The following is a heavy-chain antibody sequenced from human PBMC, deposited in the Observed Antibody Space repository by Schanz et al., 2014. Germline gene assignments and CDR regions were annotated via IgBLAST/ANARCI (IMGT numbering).Heavy chain of an antibody. CDR3: ARGRGFYDY. Sequence: QVQLVQSGAEVKKPGASVKVSCKASGYTFISYGIKWVRQAPGQGLEWMGWISAYNGHTDYAQKFQGRVTNTADKSTSTAYMDLSSLRPEDTAVHYCARGRGFYDYWGQGTLVNVSS. CDR1: GYTFISYG. D-gene: IGHD3-10*01. CDR2: ISAYNGHT. V-gene: IGHV1-18*01. J-gene: IGHJ4*02.